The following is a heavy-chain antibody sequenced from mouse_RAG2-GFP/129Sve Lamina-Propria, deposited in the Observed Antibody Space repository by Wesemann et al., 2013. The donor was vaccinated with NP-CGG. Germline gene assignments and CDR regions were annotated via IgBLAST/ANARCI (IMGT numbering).Heavy chain of an antibody. CDR2: IDPEDGDT. J-gene: IGHJ4*01. CDR3: AREGGNYVGAMDY. V-gene: IGHV14-1*01. D-gene: IGHD2-1*01. Sequence: EVQLQQSGAELVKPGASVKLSCTASGFNIKDYYMHWVKQRPEQGLEWIGRIDPEDGDTEYAPKFQDKATITADTSSNTAYLQLSSLTSEDTAVYYCAREGGNYVGAMDYWGQGTSVTVSS. CDR1: GFNIKDYY.